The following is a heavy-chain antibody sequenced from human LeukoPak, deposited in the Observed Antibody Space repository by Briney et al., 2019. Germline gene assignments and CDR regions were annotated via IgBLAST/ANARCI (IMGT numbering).Heavy chain of an antibody. CDR1: GSTFSDYI. CDR2: IRRGANSYTT. J-gene: IGHJ3*02. D-gene: IGHD3-16*01. Sequence: QPGGSLRLSCAASGSTFSDYILDWVRRAPGKGLEWVGRIRRGANSYTTEYAASVKGRFTISRDDSKNSLYLHMNSLKTEDTAVYHCSRDGGEGGNSAFDIWGQGTMVTVSS. CDR3: SRDGGEGGNSAFDI. V-gene: IGHV3-72*01.